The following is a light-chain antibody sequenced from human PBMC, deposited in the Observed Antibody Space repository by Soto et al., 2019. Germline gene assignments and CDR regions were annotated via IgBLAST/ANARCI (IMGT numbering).Light chain of an antibody. J-gene: IGKJ5*01. V-gene: IGKV3-20*01. CDR1: QSVSSY. CDR3: QQFGSSLIA. CDR2: AAS. Sequence: IVLPQSPAILSLSPVEAAPLSGRASQSVSSYLAWYQQKPGQAPRLLIYAASSRATGIPDRFSGSGSGTDFTLTISRLEPEDCAVYYCQQFGSSLIAFGQGTRLEI.